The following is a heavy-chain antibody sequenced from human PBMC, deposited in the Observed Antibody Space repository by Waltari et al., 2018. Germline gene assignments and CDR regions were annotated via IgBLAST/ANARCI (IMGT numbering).Heavy chain of an antibody. CDR2: IFSNDEK. CDR1: GFSLSNARMG. CDR3: ARSTVGMPITYYDFWSGYYIDWCDP. V-gene: IGHV2-26*01. Sequence: QVTLKESGPVLVKPTETLPLTCTVSGFSLSNARMGVSWIRQPPGKALEWLAHIFSNDEKSYSTSQKSKLTISKDTSKSHVVLTRTNMDPVDTATYYCARSTVGMPITYYDFWSGYYIDWCDPWGQGTLVTVSS. J-gene: IGHJ5*02. D-gene: IGHD3-3*01.